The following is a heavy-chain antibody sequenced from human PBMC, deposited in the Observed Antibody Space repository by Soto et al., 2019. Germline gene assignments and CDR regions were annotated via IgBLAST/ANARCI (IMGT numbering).Heavy chain of an antibody. CDR2: IKQDGSEK. Sequence: RRLSCAASGFTFSSYWMSWVRQAPGKGLEWVANIKQDGSEKYYVDSVKGRFTISRDNAKNSLYLQMNSLRAEDTAVYYCARDQPIQLWLQSLRGMDVWGQGTTVTVSS. V-gene: IGHV3-7*01. D-gene: IGHD5-18*01. CDR1: GFTFSSYW. J-gene: IGHJ6*02. CDR3: ARDQPIQLWLQSLRGMDV.